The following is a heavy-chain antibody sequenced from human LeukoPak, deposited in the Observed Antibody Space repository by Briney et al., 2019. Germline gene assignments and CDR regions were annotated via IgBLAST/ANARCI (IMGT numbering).Heavy chain of an antibody. V-gene: IGHV3-74*01. CDR1: GFAFSNFW. Sequence: PGGSLRLSCTASGFAFSNFWMHWVRQAPGKGLVWVSRIKTDGSSTNYADSVKGRFTISRDNAKNTLYLQMNSLRAEDTAVYYCLRDRDXWXQGTLVTVSS. J-gene: IGHJ4*02. CDR2: IKTDGSST. CDR3: LRDRDX.